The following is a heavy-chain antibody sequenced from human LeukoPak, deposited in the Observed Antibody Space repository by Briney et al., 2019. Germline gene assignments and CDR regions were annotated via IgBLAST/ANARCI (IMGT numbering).Heavy chain of an antibody. D-gene: IGHD3-22*01. Sequence: RGSLRLSCAASGFTFSDYYMSWIRQAPGKGLEWVSYISSSGSTIYYADSVKGRFTISRDNAKNSLYLQMNSLRAEDTAVYYCARAPTHYYGSSGYYIDPYFDYWGQGTPVTVSS. J-gene: IGHJ4*02. V-gene: IGHV3-11*04. CDR1: GFTFSDYY. CDR2: ISSSGSTI. CDR3: ARAPTHYYGSSGYYIDPYFDY.